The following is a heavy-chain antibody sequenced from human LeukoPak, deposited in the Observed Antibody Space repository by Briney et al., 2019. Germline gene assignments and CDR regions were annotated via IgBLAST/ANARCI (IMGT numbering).Heavy chain of an antibody. CDR1: GYTFTGYY. J-gene: IGHJ4*02. D-gene: IGHD2-2*01. CDR2: ISAYNGNT. Sequence: ASVKVSCKASGYTFTGYYMHWVRQAPGQGLEWMGWISAYNGNTNYAQKLQGRVTMTTDTSTSTAYMELRSLRSDDTAVYYCARRSIVVVPAAIEGDYWGQGTLVTVSS. CDR3: ARRSIVVVPAAIEGDY. V-gene: IGHV1-18*04.